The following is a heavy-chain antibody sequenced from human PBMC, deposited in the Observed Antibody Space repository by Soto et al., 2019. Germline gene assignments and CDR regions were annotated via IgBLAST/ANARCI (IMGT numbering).Heavy chain of an antibody. J-gene: IGHJ2*01. CDR3: ARVGAVAGNSWYFDL. CDR1: GFTFSSYD. D-gene: IGHD6-19*01. V-gene: IGHV3-30-3*01. CDR2: ISYDGSNK. Sequence: QVPLVESGGGVVQPGRSLRLSCVASGFTFSSYDMHWVRQAPGKGLEWVAVISYDGSNKYYADSVKGRFTISRDTSKNTLYLQMNSLRAEDTAVYYCARVGAVAGNSWYFDLWGRGTLVTVSS.